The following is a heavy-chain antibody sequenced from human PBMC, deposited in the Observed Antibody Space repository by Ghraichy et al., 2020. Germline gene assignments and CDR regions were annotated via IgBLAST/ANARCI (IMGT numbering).Heavy chain of an antibody. CDR1: GFTFSSYA. CDR2: INANGGST. CDR3: VKGHSGSYSPFPLDH. V-gene: IGHV3-64D*06. Sequence: GESLNISCSVSGFTFSSYAMHWVRQAPGKGLECVSGINANGGSTYYADSLKGRFTISRDNSKNTLYLQMSSLRAEDTAVYYCVKGHSGSYSPFPLDHWGQGTLVTVSS. J-gene: IGHJ4*02. D-gene: IGHD1-26*01.